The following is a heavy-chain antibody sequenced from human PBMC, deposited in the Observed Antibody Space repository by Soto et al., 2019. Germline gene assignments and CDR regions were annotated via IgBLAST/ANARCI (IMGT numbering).Heavy chain of an antibody. CDR1: GFTFSAYA. V-gene: IGHV3-23*01. Sequence: GGALRPSCAAFGFTFSAYAMIWFRQAPGKGLRGVSAISGGGGSTYYADSVKGRVTISRDNSKNTLYLQMNSLRAEDTAVYYCAKVSLGALTFTDYYYYGLDVWGQGTTVTVSS. CDR3: AKVSLGALTFTDYYYYGLDV. J-gene: IGHJ6*02. D-gene: IGHD1-26*01. CDR2: ISGGGGST.